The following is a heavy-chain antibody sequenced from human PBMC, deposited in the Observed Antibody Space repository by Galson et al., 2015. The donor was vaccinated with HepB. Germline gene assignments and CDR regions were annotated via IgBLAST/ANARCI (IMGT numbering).Heavy chain of an antibody. CDR3: ARGGYYYDGSGYFYHFDY. V-gene: IGHV4-59*01. CDR2: IYHSGST. D-gene: IGHD3-22*01. CDR1: GGSISGYY. Sequence: TLSLTCAVYGGSISGYYWTWIRQPPGKGLEWIGDIYHSGSTKYNPSLKSRVTISVDTSKNHFSLNLSSATAADTAVYYCARGGYYYDGSGYFYHFDYWGQGTLITVSA. J-gene: IGHJ4*02.